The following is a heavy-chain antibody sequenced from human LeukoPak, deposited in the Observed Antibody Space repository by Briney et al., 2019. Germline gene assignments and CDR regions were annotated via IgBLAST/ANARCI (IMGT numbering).Heavy chain of an antibody. CDR2: ISSSSSYI. CDR1: GFTFSSYS. D-gene: IGHD6-13*01. J-gene: IGHJ5*02. V-gene: IGHV3-21*01. CDR3: ARDRRRFGSSWYDWFDP. Sequence: PGGSLRLSCAASGFTFSSYSMNWVRQAPGKGLEWVSSISSSSSYIYYADSVKGRFTISRDNAKNSLYLQMNSLRAEDTAVYYCARDRRRFGSSWYDWFDPWGQGTLVTVSS.